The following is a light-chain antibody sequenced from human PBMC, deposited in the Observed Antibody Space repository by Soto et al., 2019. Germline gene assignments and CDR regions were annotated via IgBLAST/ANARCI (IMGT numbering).Light chain of an antibody. CDR3: LQDYIYPYP. CDR2: AAS. Sequence: AIQMTQSPSSLSASVGDRVTITCRASQDIRTDVAWYQQKPGKAPKLLIFAASSLQSGVSSRFSGSGSGTDFTLTISSLQPEDFATYYCLQDYIYPYPFGQGTKLDIK. J-gene: IGKJ2*01. CDR1: QDIRTD. V-gene: IGKV1-6*01.